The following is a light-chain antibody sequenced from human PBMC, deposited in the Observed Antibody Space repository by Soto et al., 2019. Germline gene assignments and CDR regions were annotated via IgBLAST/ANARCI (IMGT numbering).Light chain of an antibody. CDR2: GAS. J-gene: IGKJ2*01. V-gene: IGKV3-20*01. Sequence: EIVLTQSPGTLSLSPGERATLSCRASQSVRSNYLAWYQQKPGQAPSLLIYGASTRATGIPDGFSGSGSGTDFTLTITRLEPEDFAVYYCHQYGISPGTFGQGTKREIK. CDR1: QSVRSNY. CDR3: HQYGISPGT.